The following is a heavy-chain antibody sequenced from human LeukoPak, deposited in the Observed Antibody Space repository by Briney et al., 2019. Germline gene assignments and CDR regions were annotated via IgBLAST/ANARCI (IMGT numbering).Heavy chain of an antibody. Sequence: PSETLSLTCIVSGGSISSSNYYWGWIRQSPGKGLEWIGSIYSRGSTYYNPSLKIRVIVSSDMSKSQFSLMLNSVTAADTAVYYCARAYGDYGWFDPWGQGTLVTVSS. CDR3: ARAYGDYGWFDP. V-gene: IGHV4-39*07. CDR1: GGSISSSNYY. CDR2: IYSRGST. D-gene: IGHD4-17*01. J-gene: IGHJ5*02.